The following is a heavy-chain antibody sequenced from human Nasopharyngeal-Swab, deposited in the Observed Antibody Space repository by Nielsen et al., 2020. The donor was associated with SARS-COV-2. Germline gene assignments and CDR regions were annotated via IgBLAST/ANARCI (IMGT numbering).Heavy chain of an antibody. Sequence: LSLTCAASGFTFSSYWMSWVRQAPGKGLEWVANIKQDGSEKYYVDSVKGRFTISRDNAKNSLYLQMNSLRAEDTAVYYCARVSPPLLTGPYYYYGMDVWGQGTTVTVSS. D-gene: IGHD3-9*01. J-gene: IGHJ6*02. CDR3: ARVSPPLLTGPYYYYGMDV. CDR1: GFTFSSYW. CDR2: IKQDGSEK. V-gene: IGHV3-7*02.